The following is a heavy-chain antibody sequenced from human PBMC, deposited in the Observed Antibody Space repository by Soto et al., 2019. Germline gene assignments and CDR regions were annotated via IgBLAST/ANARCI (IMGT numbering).Heavy chain of an antibody. V-gene: IGHV1-69*01. CDR2: IIPIFGTA. CDR1: GGTFSSYA. D-gene: IGHD3-16*02. Sequence: QVQLVQSGAEVKKPGSSVKVSCKASGGTFSSYAISWVRQAPGQGLEWMGGIIPIFGTANYAQKFQGRVTITAVESTSTAYMELSRLRSEVTAVYYCAAEVVIPHPKTDYWGQVTLVTVSS. CDR3: AAEVVIPHPKTDY. J-gene: IGHJ4*02.